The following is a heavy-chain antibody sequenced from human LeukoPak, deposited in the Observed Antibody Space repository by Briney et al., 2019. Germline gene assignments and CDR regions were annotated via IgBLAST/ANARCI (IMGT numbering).Heavy chain of an antibody. Sequence: GASVKVSCKASGYTFTGYYMHWVRQARGQGLEWMGWISGYNGNTKYVQKFQGRVTMTTDTSTSTAYMELRSLRSDDTAVYYCARDLTHRRNYDNSGYQIVPAFWGQGTLVTVSS. CDR2: ISGYNGNT. D-gene: IGHD3-22*01. J-gene: IGHJ4*02. V-gene: IGHV1-18*04. CDR1: GYTFTGYY. CDR3: ARDLTHRRNYDNSGYQIVPAF.